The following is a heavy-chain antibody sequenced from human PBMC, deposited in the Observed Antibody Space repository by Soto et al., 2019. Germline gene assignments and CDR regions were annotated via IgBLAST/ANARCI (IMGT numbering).Heavy chain of an antibody. V-gene: IGHV1-69*10. CDR3: ARNIGSWYWYFDL. CDR1: EGTFSSYA. CDR2: IIPIFGIA. J-gene: IGHJ2*01. Sequence: ASVKVSCKASEGTFSSYAISWVRQAPGQGLEWMGGIIPIFGIANYAQKFQGRVTITADKSTSTAYMELSSLRSEDTAVYYCARNIGSWYWYFDLWGRGTLVTVSS. D-gene: IGHD5-12*01.